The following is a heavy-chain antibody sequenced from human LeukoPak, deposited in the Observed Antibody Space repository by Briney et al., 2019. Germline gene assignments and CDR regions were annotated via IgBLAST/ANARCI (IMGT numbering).Heavy chain of an antibody. V-gene: IGHV1-3*03. CDR2: INAGNGNT. J-gene: IGHJ4*02. CDR1: GYTFTSYA. D-gene: IGHD2-15*01. Sequence: ASVKVSCKASGYTFTSYAMHWVRQAPGQRLEWMGWINAGNGNTKYSQEFQGRVTITRDTSASTAYMELSSLRSEDMAVYYCARDSCSGGSCYLYRYWGQGTLVTVSS. CDR3: ARDSCSGGSCYLYRY.